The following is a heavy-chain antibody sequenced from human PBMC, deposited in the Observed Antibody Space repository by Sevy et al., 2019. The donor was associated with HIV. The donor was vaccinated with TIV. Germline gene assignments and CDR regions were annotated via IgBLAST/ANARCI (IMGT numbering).Heavy chain of an antibody. J-gene: IGHJ6*03. CDR2: IKQDGSEK. Sequence: GGSLRLSCAASGFTFSSYWMSWVRQAPGKGLEWVANIKQDGSEKYYVDSVKGRFTISRDNAKNSLYLQMNSLRAEDMAVYYCARDAYSSSWYASPPGYYMDVWGKGTTVTVSS. V-gene: IGHV3-7*03. D-gene: IGHD6-13*01. CDR1: GFTFSSYW. CDR3: ARDAYSSSWYASPPGYYMDV.